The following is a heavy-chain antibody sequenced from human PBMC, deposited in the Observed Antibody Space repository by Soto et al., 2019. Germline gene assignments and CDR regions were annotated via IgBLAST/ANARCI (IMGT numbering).Heavy chain of an antibody. CDR2: ISTYNGDT. V-gene: IGHV1-18*01. J-gene: IGHJ4*02. CDR1: GYTLTSYG. D-gene: IGHD1-26*01. CDR3: ARDLGAPWDPFDY. Sequence: QVQLVQSGAEVKKPGASVKVSYKATGYTLTSYGISWVRQAPGQGLEWVGWISTYNGDTNYAQKFQGRVTMTADTSTNTVYMEPRSLRSDDTAVYYCARDLGAPWDPFDYWGQGALVTVSS.